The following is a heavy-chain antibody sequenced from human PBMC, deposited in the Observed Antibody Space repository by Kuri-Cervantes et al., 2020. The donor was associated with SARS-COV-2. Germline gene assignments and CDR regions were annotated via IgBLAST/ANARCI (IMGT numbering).Heavy chain of an antibody. J-gene: IGHJ6*02. CDR2: INSDGSST. D-gene: IGHD2-15*01. CDR1: GFTFADYA. Sequence: GESLKISCAASGFTFADYAMSWVRQAPGKGLVWVSRINSDGSSTSYADSVKGRFTISRDNAKNTLYLQMNSLRAEDTAVYYCARDLTLGYCSGGSCYYYYYGMDVWGQGTTVTVSS. V-gene: IGHV3-74*01. CDR3: ARDLTLGYCSGGSCYYYYYGMDV.